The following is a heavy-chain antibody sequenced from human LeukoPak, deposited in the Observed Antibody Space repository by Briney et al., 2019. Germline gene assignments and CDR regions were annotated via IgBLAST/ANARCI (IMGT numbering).Heavy chain of an antibody. CDR3: AREPLLSFGEGLYYYYGMDV. CDR2: MNPNSGNT. CDR1: GYTLTSYD. J-gene: IGHJ6*02. Sequence: ASVNVFCKASGYTLTSYDINWLRQATGQGIDWMGRMNPNSGNTGYAQKFQGRVTMTRNTSISTAYMELSSLRSEDTDVYYCAREPLLSFGEGLYYYYGMDVWGQETTVTVFS. D-gene: IGHD3-10*01. V-gene: IGHV1-8*01.